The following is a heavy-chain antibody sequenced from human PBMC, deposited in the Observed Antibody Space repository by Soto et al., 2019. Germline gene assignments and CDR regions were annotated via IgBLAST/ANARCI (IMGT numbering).Heavy chain of an antibody. CDR1: GFTFSSHA. CDR2: ITSTGAGT. CDR3: VKEYGMGV. V-gene: IGHV3-23*01. J-gene: IGHJ6*02. Sequence: EVQLLESGGGLVQPGGSLRLSCATSGFTFSSHAMTWVRQAPGKGLEWVSTITSTGAGTDYADAVKGRFTISRDNSKGTLLLQMNSLEVEDTAVYYCVKEYGMGVWGHGTTVIVFS. D-gene: IGHD2-8*01.